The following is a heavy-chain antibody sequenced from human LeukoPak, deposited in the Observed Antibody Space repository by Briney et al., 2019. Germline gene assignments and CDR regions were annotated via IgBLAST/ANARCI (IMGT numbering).Heavy chain of an antibody. Sequence: PGGSLRLSCAASGFTFSYFYMTWIRQAPGKGLEWVSYISSSGSTIYYADSVKGRFTISRDNAKNSLYLQMNSLRAEDTAVYYCARDVYSSGWYVLGGYFDYWGQGTLVTVSS. CDR2: ISSSGSTI. J-gene: IGHJ4*02. V-gene: IGHV3-11*04. D-gene: IGHD6-19*01. CDR3: ARDVYSSGWYVLGGYFDY. CDR1: GFTFSYFY.